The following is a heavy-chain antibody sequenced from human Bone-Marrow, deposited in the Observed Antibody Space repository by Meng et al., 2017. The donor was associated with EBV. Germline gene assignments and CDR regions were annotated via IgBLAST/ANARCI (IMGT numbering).Heavy chain of an antibody. Sequence: QVQLVQSGAEVXXXXXSVKVSCKVSGYTLSESSMHWVRQAPGKGLEWMGGFDPKDGETVYAQKFQGRVTMTEDTSTDTAYMELSSLRSEDTAVYYCATDPLRLVGPPWGQGTLVTVSS. CDR3: ATDPLRLVGPP. D-gene: IGHD1-26*01. V-gene: IGHV1-24*01. CDR1: GYTLSESS. J-gene: IGHJ5*02. CDR2: FDPKDGET.